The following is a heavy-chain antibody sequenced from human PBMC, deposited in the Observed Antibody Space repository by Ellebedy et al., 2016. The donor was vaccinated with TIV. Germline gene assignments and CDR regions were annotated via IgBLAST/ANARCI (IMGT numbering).Heavy chain of an antibody. Sequence: GESLKISCAASGFPFSNYNMNWVRQAPGKGLEWVSSISRASSYKYYTDSVKGRFAISRDNARNSLFLQMNSLRAEDTAVYYCVRGRHKAAARTPDFWGQGTLVTASS. V-gene: IGHV3-21*01. CDR1: GFPFSNYN. CDR3: VRGRHKAAARTPDF. CDR2: ISRASSYK. D-gene: IGHD6-13*01. J-gene: IGHJ4*02.